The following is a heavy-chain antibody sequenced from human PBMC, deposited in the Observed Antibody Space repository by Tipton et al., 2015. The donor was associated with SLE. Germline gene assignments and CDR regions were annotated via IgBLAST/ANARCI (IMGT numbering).Heavy chain of an antibody. J-gene: IGHJ6*03. CDR1: GFDFKEYA. CDR2: VHWNGGST. V-gene: IGHV3-20*04. Sequence: GSLRLSCTTSGFDFKEYAMSWVRQVAGKGLEWVAGVHWNGGSTGYAESVKGRFTLSRDSAKNSLYLQMNSLRAEDTALYYCARDIEGLRLGESSLLGYFYYMDVWGKGTTVIVSS. D-gene: IGHD3-16*02. CDR3: ARDIEGLRLGESSLLGYFYYMDV.